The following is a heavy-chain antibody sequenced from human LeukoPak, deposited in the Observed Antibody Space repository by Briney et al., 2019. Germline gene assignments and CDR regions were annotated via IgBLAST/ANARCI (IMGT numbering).Heavy chain of an antibody. CDR3: ARAPFGFEATGTMDTGYYFDY. CDR2: IYYSGSN. D-gene: IGHD1-1*01. V-gene: IGHV4-39*07. Sequence: PSETLSLTCIVSGGSISSCSYYWVRIRQPPGKGLEWIGSIYYSGSNYSNSSLKSRVTISVDTSKNQFSLMLSSVTAADTAVYYCARAPFGFEATGTMDTGYYFDYWGQGTLVTVSS. J-gene: IGHJ4*02. CDR1: GGSISSCSYY.